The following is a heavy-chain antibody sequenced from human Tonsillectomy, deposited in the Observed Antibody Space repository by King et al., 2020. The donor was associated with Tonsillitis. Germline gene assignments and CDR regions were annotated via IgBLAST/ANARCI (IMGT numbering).Heavy chain of an antibody. J-gene: IGHJ6*02. V-gene: IGHV1-18*01. Sequence: QLVQSGAEVKKPGASVKVSCKASGYTFTSYGISWVRQAPGQGLEWMGWISAYIGNTDYAENLQGRVSMTTDISTSTSYMELRSLRSYDTAVYYWARVGHRSSYYYYGMDVWGQGTTVTVSS. D-gene: IGHD6-6*01. CDR1: GYTFTSYG. CDR2: ISAYIGNT. CDR3: ARVGHRSSYYYYGMDV.